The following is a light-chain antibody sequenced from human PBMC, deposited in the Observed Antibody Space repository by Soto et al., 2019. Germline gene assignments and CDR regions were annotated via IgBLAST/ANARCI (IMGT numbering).Light chain of an antibody. Sequence: EIVLTQSPGTLSLSPGERATLSCRASQSVSSSYLAWYQQKPGQAPRLLIYGASSSANGIPDRFSGSGSGTDFTLTISRLEPEDFAVYYCQQYVSSPYTFGQGTKLQIK. J-gene: IGKJ2*01. CDR1: QSVSSSY. CDR2: GAS. CDR3: QQYVSSPYT. V-gene: IGKV3-20*01.